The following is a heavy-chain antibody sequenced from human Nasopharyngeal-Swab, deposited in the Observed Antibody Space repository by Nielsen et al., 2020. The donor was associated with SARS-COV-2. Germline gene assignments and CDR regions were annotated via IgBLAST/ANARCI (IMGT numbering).Heavy chain of an antibody. CDR2: IYHSGST. J-gene: IGHJ4*02. V-gene: IGHV4-30-2*01. CDR1: GGSISSGGYS. Sequence: SETLSLTCAVSGGSISSGGYSWSWIRQPPGKGLEWIGYIYHSGSTYYNPSLKSRVTISVDRSKNQFSLKLSSVTAADTAVYYCARGYSSGWYPFDYWGQGTLVTVSS. D-gene: IGHD6-19*01. CDR3: ARGYSSGWYPFDY.